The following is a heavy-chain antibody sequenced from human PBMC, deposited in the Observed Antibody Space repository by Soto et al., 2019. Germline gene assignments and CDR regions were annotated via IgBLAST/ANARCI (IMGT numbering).Heavy chain of an antibody. CDR3: NTDIGDSWYTPPTDY. V-gene: IGHV3-15*01. CDR2: IRGKSKGETA. J-gene: IGHJ4*02. D-gene: IGHD6-13*01. CDR1: GFSFTNAW. Sequence: GGSLRLSCEVSGFSFTNAWMSWVRQAPGRGLEWVGRIRGKSKGETAEYAAPVKGRFILSRDDSKNTLYLQMNNLKVEDTAIYYCNTDIGDSWYTPPTDYWGQGTLVTV.